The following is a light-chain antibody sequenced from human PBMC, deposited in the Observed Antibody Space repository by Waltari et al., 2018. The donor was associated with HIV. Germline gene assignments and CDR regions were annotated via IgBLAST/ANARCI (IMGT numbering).Light chain of an antibody. Sequence: DIVMTQPPDSLAVSLGERATINCKSSQSVLYSSNNKNYLTWYQQKPGQPPKLLIYWASTRESGVPDRFSGSGSGTDFALTISSLQAEDVAVYYCQEFYSNHLSFGPGTKVEIK. CDR3: QEFYSNHLS. J-gene: IGKJ3*01. CDR1: QSVLYSSNNKNY. CDR2: WAS. V-gene: IGKV4-1*01.